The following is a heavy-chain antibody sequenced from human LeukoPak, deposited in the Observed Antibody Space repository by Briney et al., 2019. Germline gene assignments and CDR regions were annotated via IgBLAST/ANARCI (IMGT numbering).Heavy chain of an antibody. D-gene: IGHD4-23*01. CDR2: VYDSGST. CDR3: ARDPRGYGANAFDY. V-gene: IGHV4-59*12. CDR1: GGAISSYC. Sequence: PSETLSLTCTVSGGAISSYCWSWIRQPPGQGLEGIGYVYDSGSTTYIPSLKSRLTISVDTSKNQFSLKLSSVTAADTAVYYCARDPRGYGANAFDYWGQGTLVTVSS. J-gene: IGHJ4*02.